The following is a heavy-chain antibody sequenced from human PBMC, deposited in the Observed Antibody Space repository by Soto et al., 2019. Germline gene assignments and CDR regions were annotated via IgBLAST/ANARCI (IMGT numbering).Heavy chain of an antibody. Sequence: QVQLVQSGAEVKKPGSSVKVSCKASGGTFSSYAISWVLQAPGQGLEWMGGIIPIFGTANYAQKFQGRVTITADESTITAYMELSSLRSEDTAVYYCARDQHDTVDTAMVEEWFDPWGQGTLVTVSS. V-gene: IGHV1-69*01. D-gene: IGHD5-18*01. CDR2: IIPIFGTA. CDR1: GGTFSSYA. J-gene: IGHJ5*02. CDR3: ARDQHDTVDTAMVEEWFDP.